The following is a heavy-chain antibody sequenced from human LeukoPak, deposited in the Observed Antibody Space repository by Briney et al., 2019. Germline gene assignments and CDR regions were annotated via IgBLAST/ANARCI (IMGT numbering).Heavy chain of an antibody. J-gene: IGHJ3*02. CDR1: GYTFTGYY. D-gene: IGHD3-9*01. CDR3: AREYYDILTGTPNDAFDI. V-gene: IGHV1-2*04. CDR2: INPNSGGT. Sequence: ASVKVSCKASGYTFTGYYMHWVRQAPGQGLEWMGWINPNSGGTNYAQKFQGWVTMTRDTSISTAYMELSRLRSDDTAVYYCAREYYDILTGTPNDAFDIWGQGTMVTVSS.